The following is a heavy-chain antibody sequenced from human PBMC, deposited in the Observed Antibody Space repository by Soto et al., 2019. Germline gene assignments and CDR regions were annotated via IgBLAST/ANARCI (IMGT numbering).Heavy chain of an antibody. CDR2: ISNNGGST. V-gene: IGHV3-23*01. J-gene: IGHJ4*02. CDR1: GXIFSSFS. Sequence: GSRRLSCAASGXIFSSFSMSWVRQAPGKGLELVSTISNNGGSTYSADSVKGRFTISRDNSKNTLYLQMNSLRAEETAVYYCAKDPDISGWYQTDLDYWGQGTLGTVSS. D-gene: IGHD6-19*01. CDR3: AKDPDISGWYQTDLDY.